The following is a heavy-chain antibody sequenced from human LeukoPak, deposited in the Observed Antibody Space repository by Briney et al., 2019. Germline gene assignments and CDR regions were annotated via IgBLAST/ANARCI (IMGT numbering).Heavy chain of an antibody. J-gene: IGHJ6*04. CDR3: ARDISYYGSGRPDV. Sequence: PGGSLRLSCAASGFTFSSYSMNWVRQAPGKGLEWVSSISSSSSYIYYADSVKGRFIISRDNAKNSLYPQMNSLRAEDTAVYYCARDISYYGSGRPDVWGKGTTVTVSS. V-gene: IGHV3-21*01. D-gene: IGHD3-10*01. CDR2: ISSSSSYI. CDR1: GFTFSSYS.